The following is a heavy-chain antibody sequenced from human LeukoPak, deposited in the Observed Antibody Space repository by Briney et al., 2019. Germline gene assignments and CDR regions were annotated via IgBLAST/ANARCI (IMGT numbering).Heavy chain of an antibody. CDR2: IYYSGST. J-gene: IGHJ4*02. CDR1: GGSISSYY. CDR3: ARLPFYDSSGY. Sequence: PSETLSLTCTVSGGSISSYYWSWLRQPAGKGLEWIGYIYYSGSTNYNPSLKSRVTISVDTSKNQFSLKLSSVTAADTAVYYCARLPFYDSSGYWGQGTLVTVSS. V-gene: IGHV4-59*08. D-gene: IGHD3-22*01.